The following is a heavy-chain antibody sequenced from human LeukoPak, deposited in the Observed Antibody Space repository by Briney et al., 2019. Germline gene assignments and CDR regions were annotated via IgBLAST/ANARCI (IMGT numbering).Heavy chain of an antibody. V-gene: IGHV3-9*01. D-gene: IGHD6-13*01. CDR3: AQDIEKGKAGIFDY. CDR1: GFTFDDYA. J-gene: IGHJ4*02. Sequence: GGSLRLSCAASGFTFDDYAMHWVRQAPGKGLEWVSGISWNSGSIGYADSVKGLFTISRDNAKNSLYPQMNSLRAEDTALYYCAQDIEKGKAGIFDYWGQGTMVTVSS. CDR2: ISWNSGSI.